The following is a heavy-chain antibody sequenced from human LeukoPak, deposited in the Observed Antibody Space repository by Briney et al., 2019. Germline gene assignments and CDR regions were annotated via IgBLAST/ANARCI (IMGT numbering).Heavy chain of an antibody. CDR1: GFTFSSYA. Sequence: GGSLRLSCAASGFTFSSYAMSWVRQAPGKGLEWVSAISGSGGSTYYADSVKGRFTISRDNAKNSLYLQMNSLRAEDMALYYCAKSSYSSGWLDYWGQGTLVTVSS. D-gene: IGHD6-19*01. J-gene: IGHJ4*02. CDR3: AKSSYSSGWLDY. CDR2: ISGSGGST. V-gene: IGHV3-23*01.